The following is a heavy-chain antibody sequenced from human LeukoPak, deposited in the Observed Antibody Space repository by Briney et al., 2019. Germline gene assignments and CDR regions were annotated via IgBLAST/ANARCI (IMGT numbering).Heavy chain of an antibody. D-gene: IGHD3-22*01. Sequence: VASVKVSCKASGYTFTSYDINWVRQAPGQGLEWMGWMNPNSGNTGYAQKFQGRVTMTRNTSISTAYMELSSLRSEDTAVYYCARLPKTYYYDSSGYYYWGQGTLVTVSS. J-gene: IGHJ4*02. CDR1: GYTFTSYD. V-gene: IGHV1-8*01. CDR2: MNPNSGNT. CDR3: ARLPKTYYYDSSGYYY.